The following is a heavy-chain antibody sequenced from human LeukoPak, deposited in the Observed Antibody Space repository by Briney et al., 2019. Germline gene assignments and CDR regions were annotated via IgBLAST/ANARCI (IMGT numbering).Heavy chain of an antibody. CDR1: GFTFSSYA. Sequence: GGSLRLSCAASGFTFSSYAMSWARQAPGKGLEWVSAISGSGGSTYYADSVKGRFTISRDNSKNTLYLQMNSLRAEDTAVYYCAKVPIRVVIIPYDYWGQGTLVTVSS. D-gene: IGHD3-3*01. CDR2: ISGSGGST. CDR3: AKVPIRVVIIPYDY. J-gene: IGHJ4*02. V-gene: IGHV3-23*01.